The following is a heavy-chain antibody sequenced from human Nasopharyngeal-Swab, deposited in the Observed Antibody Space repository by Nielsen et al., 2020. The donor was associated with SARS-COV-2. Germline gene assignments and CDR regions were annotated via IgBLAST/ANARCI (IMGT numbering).Heavy chain of an antibody. V-gene: IGHV7-4-1*02. CDR1: GYTFTSYA. CDR3: ARYSGYGEQNDAFDI. D-gene: IGHD5-12*01. Sequence: ASVPVSCKASGYTFTSYAMNWVRQAPGQGLEWMGWINTNTGNPTYAQGFTGRFVFSLDTSVSTAYVQFSSLTAEDTAVYYGARYSGYGEQNDAFDIWGQGTMVNVSS. CDR2: INTNTGNP. J-gene: IGHJ3*02.